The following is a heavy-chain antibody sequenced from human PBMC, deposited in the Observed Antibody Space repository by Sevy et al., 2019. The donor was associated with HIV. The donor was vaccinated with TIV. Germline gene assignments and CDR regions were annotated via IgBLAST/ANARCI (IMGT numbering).Heavy chain of an antibody. J-gene: IGHJ6*02. V-gene: IGHV3-48*03. CDR3: ARDGDFGIQDYYYYYGMDV. CDR2: ISSSGSTI. Sequence: GGSLRLSCAASGFTFSSYEMNWVRQAPGKGLEWVSYISSSGSTIYYADSVKGRFTISREKAKNSLYLQMNSLRAEDTAVYYCARDGDFGIQDYYYYYGMDVWGQGTTVTVSS. CDR1: GFTFSSYE. D-gene: IGHD2-21*01.